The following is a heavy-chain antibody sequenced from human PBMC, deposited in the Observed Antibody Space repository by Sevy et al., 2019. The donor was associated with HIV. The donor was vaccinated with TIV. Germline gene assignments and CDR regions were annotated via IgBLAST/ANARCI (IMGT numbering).Heavy chain of an antibody. D-gene: IGHD2-15*01. CDR2: IIPIFGIA. J-gene: IGHJ4*02. CDR3: ARDPEYGGNPYFDY. CDR1: GGTFSSYA. Sequence: ASVKVSCKASGGTFSSYAISWVRQAPGQGLEWMGGIIPIFGIANYAQKFQGRVTITADESTSTAYMELSSLRSEDTAVYYCARDPEYGGNPYFDYWGQGTLVTVSS. V-gene: IGHV1-69*13.